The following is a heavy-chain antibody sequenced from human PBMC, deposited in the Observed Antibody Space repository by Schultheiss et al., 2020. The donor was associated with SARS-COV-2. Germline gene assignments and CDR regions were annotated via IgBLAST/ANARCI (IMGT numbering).Heavy chain of an antibody. CDR1: GGSFSAYY. V-gene: IGHV4-34*01. D-gene: IGHD4-23*01. Sequence: SETLSLTCAVYGGSFSAYYWSWIRQPPGKGLEWIGDISHSGSTNYSPSLKSRVTISVDTSKNQFSLKLSSVTAADTAVYYCAGVVTGNWGQGTLVTVSS. CDR2: ISHSGST. J-gene: IGHJ4*02. CDR3: AGVVTGN.